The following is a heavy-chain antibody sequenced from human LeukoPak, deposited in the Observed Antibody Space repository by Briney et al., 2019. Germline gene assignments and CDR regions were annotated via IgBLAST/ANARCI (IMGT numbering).Heavy chain of an antibody. Sequence: SETLSLTCAVYDESFSGYYWSWIRQPPGKGLEWIGEINHSGSTNYNPSLKSRVTISVDTSKNQFSLKLSSVTAADTAVYYCARGGGSGWYVDYWGQGPLVTVSS. CDR3: ARGGGSGWYVDY. CDR2: INHSGST. D-gene: IGHD6-19*01. V-gene: IGHV4-34*01. CDR1: DESFSGYY. J-gene: IGHJ4*02.